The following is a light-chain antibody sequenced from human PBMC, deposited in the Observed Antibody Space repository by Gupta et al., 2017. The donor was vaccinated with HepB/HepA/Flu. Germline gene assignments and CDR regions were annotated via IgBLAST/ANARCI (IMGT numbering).Light chain of an antibody. CDR2: LGS. CDR1: QSLLHSNGYNY. Sequence: PVTPGELASISCRSSQSLLHSNGYNYLDWYLQKPGQSPQLLIYLGSNRASGVPDRFSGSGSGTDFTLKISRVEAEDVGVYYCMQALQTPPWTFGQGTKVEIK. V-gene: IGKV2-28*01. J-gene: IGKJ1*01. CDR3: MQALQTPPWT.